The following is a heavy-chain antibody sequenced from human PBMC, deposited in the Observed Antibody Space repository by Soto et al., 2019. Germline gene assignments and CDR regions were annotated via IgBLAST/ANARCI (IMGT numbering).Heavy chain of an antibody. CDR1: GGSMSSSSYY. CDR3: ARRCTCAGSPSCGMYV. J-gene: IGHJ6*02. CDR2: IYYSGST. Sequence: PSETLSLTCTVSGGSMSSSSYYWGWIRQPPGKGLEGIGSIYYSGSTYYNPSLKSRVTISVDTSKTQFSLKLSSVIAAETAVYYCARRCTCAGSPSCGMYVWGQGTT. V-gene: IGHV4-39*01. D-gene: IGHD3-10*02.